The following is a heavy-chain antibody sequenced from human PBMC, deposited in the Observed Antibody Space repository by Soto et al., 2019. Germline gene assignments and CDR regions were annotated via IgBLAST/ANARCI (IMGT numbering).Heavy chain of an antibody. D-gene: IGHD6-13*01. CDR1: GFTFSDYY. CDR2: ISSSSSYT. Sequence: PGGSLRLSCAASGFTFSDYYMSWIRQAPGKGLEWVSYISSSSSYTNYADSVKGRFTISRDNAKNSLYLQMNSLRAEDTAVYYCARASAAGTTIYYYGMDVWGQGTTVTVSS. CDR3: ARASAAGTTIYYYGMDV. J-gene: IGHJ6*02. V-gene: IGHV3-11*06.